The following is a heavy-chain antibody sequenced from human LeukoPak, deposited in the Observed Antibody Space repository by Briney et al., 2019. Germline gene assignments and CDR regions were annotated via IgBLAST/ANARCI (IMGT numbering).Heavy chain of an antibody. D-gene: IGHD3-22*01. J-gene: IGHJ4*02. CDR2: INPNSGGT. V-gene: IGHV1-2*06. CDR1: GYTLTELS. CDR3: ARGGNFRDYYDSSGFY. Sequence: ASVKVSCKVSGYTLTELSMHWVRQAPGQGLEWMGRINPNSGGTNYAQKFQGRVTMTRDTSISTAYMELSRLRSDDTAVYYCARGGNFRDYYDSSGFYWGQGTLVTVSS.